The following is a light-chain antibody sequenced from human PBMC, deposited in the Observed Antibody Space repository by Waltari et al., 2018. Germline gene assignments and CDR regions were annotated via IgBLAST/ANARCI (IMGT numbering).Light chain of an antibody. CDR2: DAS. CDR3: QQYNIWPPIT. Sequence: VMTQSPATLSVSPGERVTLSCRASQSVSNSLAWYQQKPGQAPRLLIFDASTRASGIPARFSGSGSGTDFTLTISSIQSEDFAVYYCQQYNIWPPITFGQGTRLDIK. CDR1: QSVSNS. V-gene: IGKV3-15*01. J-gene: IGKJ5*01.